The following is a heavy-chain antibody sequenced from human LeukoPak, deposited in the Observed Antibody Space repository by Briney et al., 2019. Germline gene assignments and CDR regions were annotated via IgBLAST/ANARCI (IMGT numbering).Heavy chain of an antibody. CDR1: GGSISSYY. D-gene: IGHD6-13*01. CDR2: IYYSGST. CDR3: ARGGSSSWYRGTLAFDY. Sequence: PSETLSLTCTVSGGSISSYYWSWIRQPPGKGLEWIGYIYYSGSTNYNPSLKSRVTISVDTPKNQFSLKLSSVTAADTAVYYCARGGSSSWYRGTLAFDYWGQGTLVTVSS. V-gene: IGHV4-59*01. J-gene: IGHJ4*02.